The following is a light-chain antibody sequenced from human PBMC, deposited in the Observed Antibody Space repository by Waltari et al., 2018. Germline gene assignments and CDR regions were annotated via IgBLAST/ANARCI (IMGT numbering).Light chain of an antibody. V-gene: IGLV2-23*01. CDR2: EGS. Sequence: QSALTQPASVSGSPGQSITISCTGTSSDVGSYNLVSWYQQHPGKAPKLMIYEGSKPPSGVSNRFSGSKSGNTASLTISWLQAEDEADYFCSSYAGSSTLYVFGTGTKVTVL. CDR1: SSDVGSYNL. CDR3: SSYAGSSTLYV. J-gene: IGLJ1*01.